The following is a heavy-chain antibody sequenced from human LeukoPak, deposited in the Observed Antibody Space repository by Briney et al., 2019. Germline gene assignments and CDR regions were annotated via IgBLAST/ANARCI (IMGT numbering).Heavy chain of an antibody. J-gene: IGHJ4*02. Sequence: GGSLRLSCAASGFTFSSHGMNWVRQAPGKGLEWVSYISSTSTTIYHAASVKGRFTISRDNAKNSLYLEMNSLRVEDTAVYYCARVAYGSGSYYGTLDYWGQGTLVTVSS. CDR3: ARVAYGSGSYYGTLDY. CDR2: ISSTSTTI. V-gene: IGHV3-48*04. CDR1: GFTFSSHG. D-gene: IGHD3-10*01.